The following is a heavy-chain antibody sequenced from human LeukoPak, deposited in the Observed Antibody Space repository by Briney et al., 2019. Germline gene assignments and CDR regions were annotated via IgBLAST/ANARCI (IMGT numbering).Heavy chain of an antibody. Sequence: EASVKVSCKASGGTFSSYAISWVRQAPGQGLEWMGGIIPIFGTANYAQKFQGRVTITTDESTSTAYMELSSLRSEDTTVYYCARDNWVSEGRQYWYFDLWGRGTLVTVSS. D-gene: IGHD6-13*01. CDR2: IIPIFGTA. J-gene: IGHJ2*01. CDR1: GGTFSSYA. CDR3: ARDNWVSEGRQYWYFDL. V-gene: IGHV1-69*05.